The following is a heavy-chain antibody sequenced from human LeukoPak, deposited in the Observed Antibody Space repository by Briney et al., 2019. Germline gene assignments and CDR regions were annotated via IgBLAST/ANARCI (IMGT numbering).Heavy chain of an antibody. CDR3: ARALRWYDNWFDP. J-gene: IGHJ5*02. D-gene: IGHD6-13*01. CDR2: INPKSGGT. CDR1: GYTFTGYY. Sequence: ASVKVSCKASGYTFTGYYMHWVRQAPGQGLEWMGWINPKSGGTNYAQKFQGRVTMTRDTSISTAYMELSRLRSDDTAVYYCARALRWYDNWFDPWGQGTLVTVSS. V-gene: IGHV1-2*02.